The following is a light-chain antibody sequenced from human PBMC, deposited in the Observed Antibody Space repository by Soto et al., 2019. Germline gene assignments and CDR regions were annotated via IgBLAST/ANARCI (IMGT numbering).Light chain of an antibody. CDR1: QSVSSY. CDR2: DAS. Sequence: IVWTQSNDTLSLYQGERATLSCKASQSVSSYLAWYQQNPGQPPSLLIYDASIWATGIPARFSGSGSGTDCTLTILSLEPDDVAVYHFQHRSTGPSIPFGQGTRLEI. CDR3: QHRSTGPSIP. V-gene: IGKV3-11*01. J-gene: IGKJ5*01.